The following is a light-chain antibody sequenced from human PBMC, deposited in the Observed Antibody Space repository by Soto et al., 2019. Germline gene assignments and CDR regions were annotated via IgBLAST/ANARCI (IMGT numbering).Light chain of an antibody. Sequence: QTVVTQEPSLTVSPGGTVTLTCGSTTGAVTRGHYPYWFQQKPGQAPQTLIYDTDHKHSWTPARFSGSLLGDKAALTLSGAQPEDEADYYCLVTYSTTRTFGGGTKVTVL. CDR1: TGAVTRGHY. CDR3: LVTYSTTRT. CDR2: DTD. J-gene: IGLJ2*01. V-gene: IGLV7-46*01.